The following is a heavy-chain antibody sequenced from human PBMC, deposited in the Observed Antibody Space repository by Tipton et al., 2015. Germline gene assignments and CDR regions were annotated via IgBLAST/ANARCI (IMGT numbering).Heavy chain of an antibody. J-gene: IGHJ4*02. V-gene: IGHV4-39*01. D-gene: IGHD2/OR15-2a*01. Sequence: TLSLTCTVSGGSVSTSGYYWGWIRQSPGKGLEWIGSIYYSGSTYYNPSLKSRVTISVDTSKNQFSLKLSSVTAADTAVYYCARSPFKSGYFDYWGQGTLVTVSS. CDR3: ARSPFKSGYFDY. CDR1: GGSVSTSGYY. CDR2: IYYSGST.